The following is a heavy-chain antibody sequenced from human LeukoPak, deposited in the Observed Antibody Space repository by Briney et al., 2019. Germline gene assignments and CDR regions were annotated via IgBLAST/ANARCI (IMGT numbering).Heavy chain of an antibody. CDR2: INHSGST. J-gene: IGHJ4*02. V-gene: IGHV4-34*01. Sequence: PSETLSLTCTVSGGSISSYYWSWIRQPPGKGLEWIGEINHSGSTNYNPSLKSRVTISVDTSKNQFSLKLSSVTAADTAVYYCAASIKQQLVRGGYYWGQGTLVTVSS. CDR1: GGSISSYY. CDR3: AASIKQQLVRGGYY. D-gene: IGHD6-13*01.